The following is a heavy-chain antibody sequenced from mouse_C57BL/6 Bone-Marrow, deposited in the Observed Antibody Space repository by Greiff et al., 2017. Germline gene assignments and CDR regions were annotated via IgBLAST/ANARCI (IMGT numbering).Heavy chain of an antibody. J-gene: IGHJ4*01. CDR1: GFTFSDYG. Sequence: DVMLVESGGGLVKPGGSLKLSCAASGFTFSDYGMHWVRQAPEKGLEWVAYISRGSSTIYYADTVKGRFTISRDNAKNTLFLQMTSLRSEDTAMYYCARRWLLGAMDYWGQGTSVTVSS. V-gene: IGHV5-17*01. CDR2: ISRGSSTI. D-gene: IGHD2-3*01. CDR3: ARRWLLGAMDY.